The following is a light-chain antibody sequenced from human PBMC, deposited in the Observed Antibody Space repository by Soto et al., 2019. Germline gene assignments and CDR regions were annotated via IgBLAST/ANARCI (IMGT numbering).Light chain of an antibody. Sequence: QSALTQPASVSGSTGQSITISCTGTSSDVGGYNYVSWYQQHPGKAPKLLIYDVSNRPSGVSNRFSGSKSGNTDSLTISGLQAEDEADYYCSSYTSSSTVVFCGVTKLTVL. V-gene: IGLV2-14*01. J-gene: IGLJ2*01. CDR1: SSDVGGYNY. CDR3: SSYTSSSTVV. CDR2: DVS.